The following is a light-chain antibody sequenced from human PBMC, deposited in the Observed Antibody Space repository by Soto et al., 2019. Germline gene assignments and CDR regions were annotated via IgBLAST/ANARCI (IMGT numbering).Light chain of an antibody. V-gene: IGKV1-8*01. CDR1: QRISSY. CDR2: AAS. Sequence: IRMTQSPSSLSASTGDRVTITCRPVQRISSYLAWYQQKPGKAPKLLIYAASTLQRGVPSTFSGSGSGTDFSLTISCLQYEDVATNYCQQYYSYPRTFGQGTKVDIK. J-gene: IGKJ1*01. CDR3: QQYYSYPRT.